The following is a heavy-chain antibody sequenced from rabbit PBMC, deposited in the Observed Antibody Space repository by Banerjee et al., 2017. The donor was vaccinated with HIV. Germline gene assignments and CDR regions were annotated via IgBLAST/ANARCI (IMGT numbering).Heavy chain of an antibody. J-gene: IGHJ6*01. CDR2: IYVGSSGST. Sequence: QQLVESGGDLVKPGASLTLTCTASGFSFSSGYDMCWVRQAPGKGLEWIACIYVGSSGSTYYASWAKGRFTISKTSSTTVTLQMTSLTAADTATYFCARQDAGSSGYYMGYYGMNLWGPGTLVTVS. D-gene: IGHD1-1*01. CDR3: ARQDAGSSGYYMGYYGMNL. CDR1: GFSFSSGYD. V-gene: IGHV1S40*01.